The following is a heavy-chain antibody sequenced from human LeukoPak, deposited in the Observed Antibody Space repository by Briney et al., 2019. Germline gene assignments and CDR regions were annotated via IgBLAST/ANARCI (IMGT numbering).Heavy chain of an antibody. CDR1: GDSISSGDYY. Sequence: SETLSLTCTVSGDSISSGDYYWSWIRQPAGKGLEWIGRISSSGSTNYNPSLKSRVTISVDTSKNQFSLKLSSVTAADTAVYYCARFGQWFGEDYWGQGTLVTVSS. V-gene: IGHV4-61*02. CDR3: ARFGQWFGEDY. CDR2: ISSSGST. D-gene: IGHD3-10*01. J-gene: IGHJ4*02.